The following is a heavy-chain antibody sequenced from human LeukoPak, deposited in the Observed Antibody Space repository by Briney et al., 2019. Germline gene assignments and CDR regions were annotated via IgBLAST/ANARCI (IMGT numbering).Heavy chain of an antibody. Sequence: SETLSLTCTVSGGSISTYYWSWIRHPPGKGLECIGYIYHSGNTNYNPSLKSRVTISVDTSKHQFSLKLSSVTAADTAVYYCASSVSYRKFAFWGQGPLVTVSS. CDR3: ASSVSYRKFAF. V-gene: IGHV4-59*08. J-gene: IGHJ4*02. CDR2: IYHSGNT. D-gene: IGHD1-26*01. CDR1: GGSISTYY.